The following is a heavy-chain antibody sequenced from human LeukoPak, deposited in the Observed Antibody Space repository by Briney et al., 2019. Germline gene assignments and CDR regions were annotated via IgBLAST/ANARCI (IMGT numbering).Heavy chain of an antibody. V-gene: IGHV3-43*02. CDR2: ITGAGGST. CDR3: AKATGYTSGWYGYHFDF. Sequence: PGGSLRLSCAATGFTFEDPAIHWVRQAPGKGLEWVSLITGAGGSTYYADSVKGRFTISRDNSKSSLYLQMNSLRTEDTALYYCAKATGYTSGWYGYHFDFWGQGTLVSVSS. CDR1: GFTFEDPA. J-gene: IGHJ4*02. D-gene: IGHD6-19*01.